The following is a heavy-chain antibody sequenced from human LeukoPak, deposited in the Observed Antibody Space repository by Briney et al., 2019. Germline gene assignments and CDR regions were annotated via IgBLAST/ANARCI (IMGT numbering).Heavy chain of an antibody. J-gene: IGHJ4*02. V-gene: IGHV3-23*01. CDR1: GFTFSSYA. D-gene: IGHD3-22*01. Sequence: PGASLRLSCAASGFTFSSYAMSWVRQAPGKGLVWVSAISGSGGSTYYADSVKGRFTISRDNSKNTLYLQMNSLRAEDTAVYYCAKGRAWGSGYLTPWGQGTLVTVSS. CDR3: AKGRAWGSGYLTP. CDR2: ISGSGGST.